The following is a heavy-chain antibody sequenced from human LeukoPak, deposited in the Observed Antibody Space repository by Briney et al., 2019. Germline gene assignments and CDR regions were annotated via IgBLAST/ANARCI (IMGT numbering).Heavy chain of an antibody. CDR2: INPNGADT. Sequence: ASVKVSCKASGYTFTGYYMHWVRQAPGQRLEGMGWINPNGADTNYAQKLQGRVTMTRDTSISTAYMELSRLRSDDTALYYCARDFTGLLPPSYYFDYWGQGTLVTVSS. CDR1: GYTFTGYY. D-gene: IGHD2-15*01. CDR3: ARDFTGLLPPSYYFDY. J-gene: IGHJ4*02. V-gene: IGHV1-2*02.